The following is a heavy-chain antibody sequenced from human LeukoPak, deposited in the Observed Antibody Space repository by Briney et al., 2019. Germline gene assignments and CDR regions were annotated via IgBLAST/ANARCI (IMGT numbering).Heavy chain of an antibody. V-gene: IGHV3-7*01. D-gene: IGHD2-15*01. Sequence: GGSLSLSCAASGFTVSTDFMSWVRQAPGKGLEWVANIKQDGSEEYYVDSVKGRFTISRDNAKNSLYLQMNSLRAEDTAVYYCARDWPGWPKGYWGQGILVTVSS. CDR2: IKQDGSEE. CDR3: ARDWPGWPKGY. CDR1: GFTVSTDF. J-gene: IGHJ4*02.